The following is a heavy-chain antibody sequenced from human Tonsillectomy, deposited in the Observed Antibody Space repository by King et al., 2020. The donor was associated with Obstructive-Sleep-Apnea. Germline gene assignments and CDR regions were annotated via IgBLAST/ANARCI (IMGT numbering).Heavy chain of an antibody. CDR3: ARGSLFYDYVWGSYPPADY. D-gene: IGHD3-16*02. CDR1: GFTFDDYG. J-gene: IGHJ4*02. V-gene: IGHV3-20*01. CDR2: INWNGGST. Sequence: VQLVESGGGVVRPGGSLRLSCAASGFTFDDYGMSWVRQAPGKGLEWVSGINWNGGSTGYADSVKGRFTISRDSAKNSLYLQMNSLRAEDTALYHCARGSLFYDYVWGSYPPADYWGQGTLVTVSS.